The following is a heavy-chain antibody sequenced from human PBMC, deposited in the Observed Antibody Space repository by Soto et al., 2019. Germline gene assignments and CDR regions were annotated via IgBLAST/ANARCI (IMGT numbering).Heavy chain of an antibody. CDR1: GFTFSSYE. V-gene: IGHV3-48*03. CDR2: ISSSGSTI. J-gene: IGHJ6*02. Sequence: PGGSLRLSCAASGFTFSSYEMNWVRQAPGKGLEWVSYISSSGSTIYYADSVKGRFTISRDNAKNSLYLQMNSLRAEDTAVYYCARDPGNYYYYGMDVWGQGTTVTASS. CDR3: ARDPGNYYYYGMDV. D-gene: IGHD6-13*01.